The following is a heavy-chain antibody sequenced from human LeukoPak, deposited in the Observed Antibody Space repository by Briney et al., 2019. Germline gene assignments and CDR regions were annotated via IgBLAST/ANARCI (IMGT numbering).Heavy chain of an antibody. CDR2: IYSGGST. D-gene: IGHD6-19*01. J-gene: IGHJ4*02. Sequence: PGGSLRLSCAASGFTVSSNYMSWVRQAPGKGPEWVSVIYSGGSTYYADSVKGRFTISRDNSKNTLYLQMNSLRAEDTAVYYCASSLAVAWYYFDYWGQGTLVTVSS. CDR1: GFTVSSNY. CDR3: ASSLAVAWYYFDY. V-gene: IGHV3-66*01.